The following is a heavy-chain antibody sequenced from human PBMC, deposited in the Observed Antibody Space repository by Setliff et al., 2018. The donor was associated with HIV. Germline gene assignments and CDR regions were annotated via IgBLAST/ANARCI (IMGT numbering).Heavy chain of an antibody. CDR3: ARIQWLVPGGWFDP. CDR2: IYYSGNT. V-gene: IGHV4-39*01. Sequence: SSETLSLTCTVSGGSLSSSSYSWGWIRQPPGKGLEWITIIYYSGNTYYSPSLKSRITLSVDTSKNQFSLRLTSVTASDTAVYYCARIQWLVPGGWFDPWGQGTLVTVSS. CDR1: GGSLSSSSYS. J-gene: IGHJ5*02. D-gene: IGHD6-19*01.